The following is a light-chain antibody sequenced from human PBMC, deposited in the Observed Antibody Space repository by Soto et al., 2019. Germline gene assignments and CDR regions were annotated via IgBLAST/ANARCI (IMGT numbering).Light chain of an antibody. Sequence: DIEMTQSPSSLSASVGDRVTITWRASQSISSYLNWYQQKPGKAPQLLIFAASSLQSGVPSRFRGSESGTDLNLTISSLQPEDFATYYCQQSYSNPRTFGQGTKVDI. V-gene: IGKV1-39*01. CDR1: QSISSY. J-gene: IGKJ1*01. CDR3: QQSYSNPRT. CDR2: AAS.